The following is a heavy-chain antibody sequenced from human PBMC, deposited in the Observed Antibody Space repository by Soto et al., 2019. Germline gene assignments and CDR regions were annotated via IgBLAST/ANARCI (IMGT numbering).Heavy chain of an antibody. Sequence: SETLSLTCTVSGGSVSSGSYYWSWIRQPPGKGLEWIGYIYYSGSTNYNPSLKSRVTISVDTSKNQFSLKLSSVTAADTAVYYCARARVDFWGGYYTGKSLYYSDYWGQGTPVTVSS. J-gene: IGHJ4*02. V-gene: IGHV4-61*01. D-gene: IGHD3-3*01. CDR2: IYYSGST. CDR1: GGSVSSGSYY. CDR3: ARARVDFWGGYYTGKSLYYSDY.